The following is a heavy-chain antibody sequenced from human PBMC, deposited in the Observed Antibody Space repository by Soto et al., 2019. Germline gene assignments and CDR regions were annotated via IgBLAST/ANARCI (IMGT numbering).Heavy chain of an antibody. Sequence: GGSLRLSCAASGFTFSSYGMHWVRQAPGKGLEWVAVISYDGSNKYYADSVKGRFTISRDNSKNTLYLQMNSLRAEDTAVYYCAKEKAGIVVVPAAIRDWGQGTLVTVSS. CDR2: ISYDGSNK. J-gene: IGHJ4*02. D-gene: IGHD2-2*02. CDR3: AKEKAGIVVVPAAIRD. V-gene: IGHV3-30*18. CDR1: GFTFSSYG.